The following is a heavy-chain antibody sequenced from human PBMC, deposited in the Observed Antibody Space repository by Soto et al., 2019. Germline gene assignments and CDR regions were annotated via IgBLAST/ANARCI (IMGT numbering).Heavy chain of an antibody. CDR3: ARGHSVGYWRSLDY. CDR1: GYTFTSYA. Sequence: QVQLVQSGAEVKKPGASVKVSCKASGYTFTSYAMHWVRQAPGQRLEWMGWINAGNGNTKYSQKFQGRVTITRDTSASTAYMDLSSLRYEDTAVYYCARGHSVGYWRSLDYWGQGTLVTVSS. V-gene: IGHV1-3*01. J-gene: IGHJ4*02. D-gene: IGHD1-26*01. CDR2: INAGNGNT.